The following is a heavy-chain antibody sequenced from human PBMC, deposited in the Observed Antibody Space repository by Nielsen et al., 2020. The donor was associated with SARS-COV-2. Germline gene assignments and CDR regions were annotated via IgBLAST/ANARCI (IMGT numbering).Heavy chain of an antibody. V-gene: IGHV5-51*01. CDR2: VYPGDSDT. CDR1: GYNFATYW. CDR3: ARLQSSTGGGMDV. J-gene: IGHJ6*02. D-gene: IGHD6-13*01. Sequence: GESLKISCQGSGYNFATYWIAWVRQMPGRGLEWMGVVYPGDSDTIYSPSFQGQVIISFDKSITTAYLQWNSLQASDSAMYYCARLQSSTGGGMDVWGQGTAVTVSS.